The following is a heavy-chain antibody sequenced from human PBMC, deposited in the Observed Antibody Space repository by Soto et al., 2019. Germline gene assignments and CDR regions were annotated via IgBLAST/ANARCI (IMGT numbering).Heavy chain of an antibody. CDR1: GGSISSYY. J-gene: IGHJ6*02. Sequence: PSETLSLTCTVSGGSISSYYWSWIRQPPGKGLEWIGYIYYSGSTNYNPSLKSRVTISVDTSKNQFSLKLSSVTAADTAVYYCARASMVRGVQDYYYYGMDVWGQGTTVTVS. CDR2: IYYSGST. CDR3: ARASMVRGVQDYYYYGMDV. D-gene: IGHD3-10*01. V-gene: IGHV4-59*01.